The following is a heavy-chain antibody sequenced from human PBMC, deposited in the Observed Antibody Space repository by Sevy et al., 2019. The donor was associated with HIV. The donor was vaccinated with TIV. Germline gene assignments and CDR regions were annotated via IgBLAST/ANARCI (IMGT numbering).Heavy chain of an antibody. CDR1: GFTFSNFG. CDR3: AEGVSVDGIEYGVDV. V-gene: IGHV3-30*03. J-gene: IGHJ6*02. D-gene: IGHD6-6*01. CDR2: VSYDGSSK. Sequence: GGSLRLSCAGSGFTFSNFGMHWVRQAPGKGLEWVSVVSYDGSSKYYVDSVKGRFIFSRDNSKNTLYLQMNSLRTEDTVVYYGAEGVSVDGIEYGVDVWGQGTMVTVSS.